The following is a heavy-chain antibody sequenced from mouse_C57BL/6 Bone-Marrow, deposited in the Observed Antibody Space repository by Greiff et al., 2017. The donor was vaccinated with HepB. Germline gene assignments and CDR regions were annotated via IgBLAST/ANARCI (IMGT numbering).Heavy chain of an antibody. V-gene: IGHV5-9-1*02. D-gene: IGHD3-2*02. CDR1: GFTFSSYA. Sequence: EVKLQESGAGLVKPGGSLKFSCAASGFTFSSYAMSWVRQTPEKRLEWVAYISSGGDYIYYADTVKGRITISIDNARNTLYLQMSSLNAEDTAMYYCTSGELRPAWVAYWGQGTLVTVSA. CDR2: ISSGGDYI. CDR3: TSGELRPAWVAY. J-gene: IGHJ3*01.